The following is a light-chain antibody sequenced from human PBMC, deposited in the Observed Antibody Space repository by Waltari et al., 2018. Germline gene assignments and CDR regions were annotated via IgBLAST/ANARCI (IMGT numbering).Light chain of an antibody. Sequence: QSVLTQPPSVSAAPGQKVSIPCSGSTSNIGNNYVPWYQQFPGEAPKVLIYGNDKRTTGIPDRFSGSKSGTSATLDITGLQTGDEAVYYCGTWDNTLSAVFGGGTKVTVL. J-gene: IGLJ2*01. CDR2: GND. CDR1: TSNIGNNY. CDR3: GTWDNTLSAV. V-gene: IGLV1-51*02.